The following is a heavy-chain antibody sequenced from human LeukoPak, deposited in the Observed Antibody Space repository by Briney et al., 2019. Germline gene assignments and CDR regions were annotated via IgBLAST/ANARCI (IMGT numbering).Heavy chain of an antibody. J-gene: IGHJ4*02. Sequence: ASVKVSCKASGYTFTSYAMHWVRQAPGQRLEWMGWINAGNGNTKYSQKFQGRVTITRDTSASTAYMELSSLRSEDTAVHYCARDPDTAMALDYWGQGTLVTVSS. CDR3: ARDPDTAMALDY. V-gene: IGHV1-3*01. CDR1: GYTFTSYA. CDR2: INAGNGNT. D-gene: IGHD5-18*01.